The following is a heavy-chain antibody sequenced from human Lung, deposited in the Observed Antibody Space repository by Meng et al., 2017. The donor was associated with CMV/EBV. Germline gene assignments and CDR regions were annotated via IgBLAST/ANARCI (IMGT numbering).Heavy chain of an antibody. J-gene: IGHJ5*02. CDR1: GGSIRSHSYY. CDR3: ASPSPHYDT. V-gene: IGHV4-39*01. Sequence: LTFPVSGGSIRSHSYYWGWVRQPPGKVLEWIGSIYYTGNTYQNPSLKSRVIMSVDTSKNQFSLELTSVTAADTAVYYCASPSPHYDTWGQGTLVTV. CDR2: IYYTGNT. D-gene: IGHD3-9*01.